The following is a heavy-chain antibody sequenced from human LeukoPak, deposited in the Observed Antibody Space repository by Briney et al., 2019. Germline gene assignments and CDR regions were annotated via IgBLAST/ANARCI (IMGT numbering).Heavy chain of an antibody. Sequence: PSQTLSLTCAISGDSVSSNSAAWHWIRQSPSRGLEWLGRIYYRSKWYSDYAVSVKSRITINPDTSKNQFSLQLNSVTPEDTAVYYCALIEVGTARNYWGQGTLVTVSS. V-gene: IGHV6-1*01. D-gene: IGHD3-22*01. CDR1: GDSVSSNSAA. CDR3: ALIEVGTARNY. J-gene: IGHJ4*02. CDR2: IYYRSKWYS.